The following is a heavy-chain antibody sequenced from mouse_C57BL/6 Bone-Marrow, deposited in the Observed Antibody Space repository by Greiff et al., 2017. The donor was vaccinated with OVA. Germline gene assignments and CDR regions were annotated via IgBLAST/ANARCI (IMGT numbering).Heavy chain of an antibody. CDR1: GFTFTDYY. Sequence: EVQVVESGGGLVQPGASLRLSCAASGFTFTDYYMSWVRQPPGKAPEWLALIRNKANGYTTEYTASVKGRFTISRDNSQNILYLQMITLRAEDSATYYCVKAVRLLPYAMDYWGQGTSVTVSS. V-gene: IGHV7-4*01. D-gene: IGHD1-1*01. CDR3: VKAVRLLPYAMDY. J-gene: IGHJ4*01. CDR2: IRNKANGYTT.